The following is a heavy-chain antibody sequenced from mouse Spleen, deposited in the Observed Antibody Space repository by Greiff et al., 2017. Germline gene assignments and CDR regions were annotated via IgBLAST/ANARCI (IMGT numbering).Heavy chain of an antibody. Sequence: DVKLVESGGGLVKLGGSLKLSCAASGFTFSSYAMSWVRQTPEKRLEWVATISSGGGNTYYPDSVKGRFTISRDNAKNTLYLQMSSLKSEDTAMYYCARHPYYGHKDAMDYWGQGTSVTVSS. CDR3: ARHPYYGHKDAMDY. CDR1: GFTFSSYA. CDR2: ISSGGGNT. V-gene: IGHV5-9*04. J-gene: IGHJ4*01. D-gene: IGHD2-10*01.